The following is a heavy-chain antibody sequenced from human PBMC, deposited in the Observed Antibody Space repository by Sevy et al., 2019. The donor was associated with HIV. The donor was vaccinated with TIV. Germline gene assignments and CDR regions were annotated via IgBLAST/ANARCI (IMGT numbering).Heavy chain of an antibody. CDR3: AKTPMTEAAPYFDF. J-gene: IGHJ4*02. V-gene: IGHV3-9*01. CDR1: GFTFEDYA. D-gene: IGHD6-19*01. Sequence: GGSLRLSCAGSGFTFEDYALHWVRQAPGQGLEWVEGINWNSGSLDYADSVKGRFTISRDDAKNSLYLQMDTLGTEDTALYYCAKTPMTEAAPYFDFWGQGTLVTVSS. CDR2: INWNSGSL.